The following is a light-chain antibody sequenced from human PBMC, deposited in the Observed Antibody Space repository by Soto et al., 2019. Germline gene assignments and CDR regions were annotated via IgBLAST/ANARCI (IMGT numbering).Light chain of an antibody. V-gene: IGKV3-11*01. Sequence: EILLTQSPGTLSLSPGEKATLSCRASQSVSGSLGWYQQKPGQAPRLIIYDASVRATGIPASLSGSASGTDFPLTISSLPPEDSAVYYCQEGTYRPAFGGGTKVDIK. J-gene: IGKJ4*01. CDR3: QEGTYRPA. CDR2: DAS. CDR1: QSVSGS.